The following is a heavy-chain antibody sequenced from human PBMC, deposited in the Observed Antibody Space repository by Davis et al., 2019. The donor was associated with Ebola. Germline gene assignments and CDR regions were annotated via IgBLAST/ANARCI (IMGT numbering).Heavy chain of an antibody. D-gene: IGHD3-16*02. J-gene: IGHJ6*02. Sequence: GGSLRLSCAASGFTFSSYAMSWVRQAPGKGLEWVSAISGSGGSTYYADSVKGRFTISRDNAKNSLYLQMNSLRDEDTAVYYCARPIMITFGGVIVQDYYGMDVWGQGTTVTVSS. CDR1: GFTFSSYA. V-gene: IGHV3-23*01. CDR3: ARPIMITFGGVIVQDYYGMDV. CDR2: ISGSGGST.